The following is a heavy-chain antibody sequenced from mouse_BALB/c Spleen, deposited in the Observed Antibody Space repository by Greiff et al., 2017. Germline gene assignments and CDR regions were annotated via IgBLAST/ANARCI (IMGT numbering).Heavy chain of an antibody. J-gene: IGHJ4*01. CDR3: AAYGNYDYAMDY. D-gene: IGHD2-10*02. Sequence: LQQPGAELVKPGASVKMSCKASGYTFTSYNMHWVKQTPGQGLEWIGAIYPGNGDTSYNQKFKGKATLTADKSSSTAYMQLSSLTSEDSAVYYCAAYGNYDYAMDYWGQGTSVTVSS. V-gene: IGHV1-12*01. CDR2: IYPGNGDT. CDR1: GYTFTSYN.